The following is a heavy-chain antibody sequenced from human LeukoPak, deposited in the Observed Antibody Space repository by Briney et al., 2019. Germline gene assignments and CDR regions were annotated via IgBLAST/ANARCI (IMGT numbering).Heavy chain of an antibody. CDR1: GFTVSSNC. CDR2: IYSVGDT. Sequence: GGSLRLSCAASGFTVSSNCMSWVRQAPGKGLEWVSLIYSVGDTYYADSVKGRFTISRDNSKNTLYLQMNSLRAEDTAVYYCARAPRGRDGYYPYYFDYWGQGTLVTFSS. D-gene: IGHD5-24*01. CDR3: ARAPRGRDGYYPYYFDY. J-gene: IGHJ4*02. V-gene: IGHV3-53*01.